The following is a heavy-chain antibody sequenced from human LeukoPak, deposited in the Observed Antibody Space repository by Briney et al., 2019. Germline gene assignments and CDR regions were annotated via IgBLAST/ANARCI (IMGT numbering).Heavy chain of an antibody. CDR3: ARMYCSSTSCYTDAFDM. CDR2: IKEDGSEI. V-gene: IGHV3-7*01. CDR1: GFTFSRYW. J-gene: IGHJ3*02. D-gene: IGHD2-2*02. Sequence: TGGSLRLSCTASGFTFSRYWMRWVRQAPVKGREWVANIKEDGSEIYYVDSVKGRFTIARDNGKNSLYLQMNSLRAEDTAVYYCARMYCSSTSCYTDAFDMWGQGTMVTVSS.